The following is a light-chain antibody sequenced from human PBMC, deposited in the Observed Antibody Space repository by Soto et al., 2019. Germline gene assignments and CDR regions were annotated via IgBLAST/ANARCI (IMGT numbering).Light chain of an antibody. Sequence: QSVLTQPPSVSGAPGQRVTISCTGSSSNIGARYDVHWYHQLPGTAPKLLIYDDINRPSGVPDRFSGSKSGTSASLAITGLQAEDEAEYYCQSYDSSLSGVVFGGGTKLTVL. CDR2: DDI. CDR3: QSYDSSLSGVV. CDR1: SSNIGARYD. J-gene: IGLJ2*01. V-gene: IGLV1-40*01.